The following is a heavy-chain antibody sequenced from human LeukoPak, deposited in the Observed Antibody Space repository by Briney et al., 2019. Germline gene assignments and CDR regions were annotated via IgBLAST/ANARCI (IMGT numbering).Heavy chain of an antibody. CDR3: ARGYCSSTSCYLYGLFDY. V-gene: IGHV4-59*01. Sequence: SETLSLTCTVSGGSISSYYWSWIRQPPGKGLEWIGYIYYSGSTNYNPSLKSRVTISVDTSKNRFSLKLSSVTAADTAVYYCARGYCSSTSCYLYGLFDYWGQGTLVTVSS. J-gene: IGHJ4*02. D-gene: IGHD2-2*01. CDR2: IYYSGST. CDR1: GGSISSYY.